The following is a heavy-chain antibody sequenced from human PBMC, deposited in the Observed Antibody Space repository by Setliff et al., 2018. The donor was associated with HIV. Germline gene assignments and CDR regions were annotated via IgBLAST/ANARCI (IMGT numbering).Heavy chain of an antibody. Sequence: PSETLSLTCTISGGSFGVYRWSWIRQSAGRGLEWIGRIDSSGTTDYKPSLKGRVAISVDTSRNKFSLRVTSVTAADTAVYFCAGDYAGSGRPFDYWGQGTLVTVSS. CDR1: GGSFGVYR. D-gene: IGHD6-19*01. J-gene: IGHJ4*02. V-gene: IGHV4-4*07. CDR3: AGDYAGSGRPFDY. CDR2: IDSSGTT.